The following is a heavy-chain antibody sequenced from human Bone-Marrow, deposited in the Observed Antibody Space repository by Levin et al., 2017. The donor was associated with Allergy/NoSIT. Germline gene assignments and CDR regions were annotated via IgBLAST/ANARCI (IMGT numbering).Heavy chain of an antibody. CDR2: ISGSGGST. J-gene: IGHJ4*02. CDR3: AKKMLYGDYFDF. Sequence: GGSLRLSCAVSGFSFSGHAMRWVRQAPGKGLEWVSAISGSGGSTYYADSVKGRFTISRDDSQNTLFLQVNSLRAEDTAVYYCAKKMLYGDYFDFWGQGTLVTVSS. D-gene: IGHD2-8*01. V-gene: IGHV3-23*01. CDR1: GFSFSGHA.